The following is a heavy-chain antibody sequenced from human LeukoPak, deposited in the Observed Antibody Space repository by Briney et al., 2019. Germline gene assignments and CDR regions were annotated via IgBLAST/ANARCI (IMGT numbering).Heavy chain of an antibody. J-gene: IGHJ4*02. D-gene: IGHD3-10*01. CDR2: IKQDGREK. CDR1: GFTFSRYW. CDR3: ARGPYGSGSFPGD. V-gene: IGHV3-7*01. Sequence: GGSLRLSCAASGFTFSRYWMNWVRQAPGKGLEWVANIKQDGREKYYVDSVKGRFTISRDNAKNSLYLQMNSLRAEDTAVYYCARGPYGSGSFPGDWGQGTLVTVSS.